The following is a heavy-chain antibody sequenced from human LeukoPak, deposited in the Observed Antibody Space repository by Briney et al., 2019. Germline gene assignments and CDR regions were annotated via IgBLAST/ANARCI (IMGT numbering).Heavy chain of an antibody. V-gene: IGHV3-30*18. Sequence: GGSLRLSCAASGFTFSSYGMHWVRQAPGKGLEWVAVISYDGSNKYYADSVKGRFTISRDNSKNTLYLQMNSLRAEDTAVYYCAKDGCITGTPSPPNYWGQGTLVTVSS. J-gene: IGHJ4*02. D-gene: IGHD1-7*01. CDR2: ISYDGSNK. CDR3: AKDGCITGTPSPPNY. CDR1: GFTFSSYG.